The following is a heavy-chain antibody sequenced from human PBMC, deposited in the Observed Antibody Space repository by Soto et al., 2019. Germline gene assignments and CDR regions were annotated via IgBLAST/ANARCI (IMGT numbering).Heavy chain of an antibody. Sequence: QVQFVQSGAEEKKPGASVKVSCKASGYTFTNYAIHWVRQAPAQGLEWLGWINSGNGNIKYSQTFQGRVTITRDTSANTAYMELSSLRSEDTAVYDCARVGQWGGMDVW. J-gene: IGHJ6*01. CDR2: INSGNGNI. D-gene: IGHD1-26*01. CDR3: ARVGQWGGMDV. CDR1: GYTFTNYA. V-gene: IGHV1-3*05.